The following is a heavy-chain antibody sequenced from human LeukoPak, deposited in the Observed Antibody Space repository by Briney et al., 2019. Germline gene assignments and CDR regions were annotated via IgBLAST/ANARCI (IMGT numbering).Heavy chain of an antibody. CDR1: GFTLSSYW. J-gene: IGHJ4*02. D-gene: IGHD3-16*02. V-gene: IGHV3-7*01. CDR3: ARVRTGSYRVDY. CDR2: INQDGSEK. Sequence: PGGSLRLSCAASGFTLSSYWMNWVRQAPGKGLELVANINQDGSEKYYVDSVKGRFTISRDNAKNSLYLQMNSLRAEDTAVYYCARVRTGSYRVDYWGQGTLLTVSS.